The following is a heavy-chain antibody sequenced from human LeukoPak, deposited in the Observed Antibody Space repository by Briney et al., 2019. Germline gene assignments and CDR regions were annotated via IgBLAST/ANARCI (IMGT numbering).Heavy chain of an antibody. J-gene: IGHJ4*02. V-gene: IGHV3-15*01. D-gene: IGHD6-13*01. CDR2: IKRKTDGGTT. CDR3: TTPSTWAAFDY. Sequence: GGSLRLSRAASGFTFSDAWMTWVRQAPGKGLEWVGRIKRKTDGGTTDYAAPVKGRFTISRDDSKHTLYLQMNSLKTEDTAVYYCTTPSTWAAFDYWGQGTLVTVSA. CDR1: GFTFSDAW.